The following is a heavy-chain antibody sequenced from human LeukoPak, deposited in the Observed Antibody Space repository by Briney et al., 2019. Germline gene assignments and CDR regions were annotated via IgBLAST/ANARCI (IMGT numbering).Heavy chain of an antibody. V-gene: IGHV4-59*01. Sequence: PSETLSLTCTVSGGSISSYYWSWIRQPPGKGLEWIGYIYYSGSTNYNPSLKSRVTISVDTSKNQFSLKLSSVTAADTAEYYCAREMAAAGTGAFDIWGQGTMVTVSS. CDR2: IYYSGST. J-gene: IGHJ3*02. D-gene: IGHD6-13*01. CDR3: AREMAAAGTGAFDI. CDR1: GGSISSYY.